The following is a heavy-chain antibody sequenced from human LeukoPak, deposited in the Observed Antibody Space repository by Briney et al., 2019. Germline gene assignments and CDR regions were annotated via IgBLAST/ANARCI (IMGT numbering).Heavy chain of an antibody. J-gene: IGHJ4*02. D-gene: IGHD6-6*01. CDR1: GESISSSNW. Sequence: SETLSLTCAVSGESISSSNWWSWVRQAPGKGLERIGEIYHSGTTNYSPSLKSRLTMSVDTSKNQFSLRLSSVTAADTAVYYCAREDPLVSARGLDHWGQGTLVTVSS. CDR2: IYHSGTT. V-gene: IGHV4-4*02. CDR3: AREDPLVSARGLDH.